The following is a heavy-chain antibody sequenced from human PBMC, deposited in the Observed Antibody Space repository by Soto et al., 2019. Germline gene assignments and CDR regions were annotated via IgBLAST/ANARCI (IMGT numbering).Heavy chain of an antibody. V-gene: IGHV1-8*01. CDR3: ASRYSGYDWGVEYYGMDV. D-gene: IGHD5-12*01. Sequence: QVQLVQSGAEVKKPGASVKVSCKASGYTFTSYDINWVRQATGQGLEWMGWMNPNSGNTGYAQKFQGRVTMTRNTCISTAYMELSSLRSEDAAVYYCASRYSGYDWGVEYYGMDVWGQGTTVTVSS. CDR2: MNPNSGNT. J-gene: IGHJ6*02. CDR1: GYTFTSYD.